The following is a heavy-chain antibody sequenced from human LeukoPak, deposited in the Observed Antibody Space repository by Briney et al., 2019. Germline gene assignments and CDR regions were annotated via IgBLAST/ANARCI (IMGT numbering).Heavy chain of an antibody. D-gene: IGHD2/OR15-2a*01. CDR2: INPNTGGS. Sequence: ASVKVSCKASGYTFTADYIHWVRHGPGQGLEWMGWINPNTGGSSYAQNFQGRVTMTSDASISAAYMELSSLTSDDTAIYYCAKDAAPRTFYHHYYMDVWGKGTTVTVSS. CDR1: GYTFTADY. J-gene: IGHJ6*03. V-gene: IGHV1-2*02. CDR3: AKDAAPRTFYHHYYMDV.